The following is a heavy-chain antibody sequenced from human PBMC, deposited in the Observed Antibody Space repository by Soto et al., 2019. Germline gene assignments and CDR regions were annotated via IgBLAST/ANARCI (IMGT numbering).Heavy chain of an antibody. J-gene: IGHJ6*03. CDR1: GFTFSSYW. CDR2: MNSDGSST. CDR3: ARGSSTSTDMDV. V-gene: IGHV3-74*01. Sequence: PGGSLRLSCAASGFTFSSYWMHWVRQAPGKGLLWVSRMNSDGSSTSYADSVKGRFTISRDNAKNTLNLQMNSLRAEDTAVYYCARGSSTSTDMDVWGKGTTVTVSS.